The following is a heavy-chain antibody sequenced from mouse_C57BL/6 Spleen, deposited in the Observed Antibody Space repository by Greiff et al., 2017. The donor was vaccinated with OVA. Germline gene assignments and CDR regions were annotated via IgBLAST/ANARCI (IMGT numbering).Heavy chain of an antibody. CDR1: GYSITSGYY. CDR3: ARERGDGYDD. V-gene: IGHV3-6*01. D-gene: IGHD2-3*01. CDR2: ISYDGSN. Sequence: EVQLPESGPGLVKPSQSLSLTCSVTGYSITSGYYWNWIRQFPGNKLEWMGYISYDGSNNYNPSLKNRISITRDTSKNQFFLKLNSVTTEDTATYYCARERGDGYDDWGQGTTLTVSS. J-gene: IGHJ2*01.